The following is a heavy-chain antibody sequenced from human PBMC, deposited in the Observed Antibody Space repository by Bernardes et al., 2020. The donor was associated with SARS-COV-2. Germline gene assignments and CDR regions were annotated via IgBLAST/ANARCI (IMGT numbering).Heavy chain of an antibody. D-gene: IGHD1-1*01. Sequence: GGSLRLSCAASGFTFSSYGMHWVRQAPGKGLEWVAVISYDGSNKYYADSVKGRFTISRDNSKNTLYLQMNSLRAEDTAVYYCATPGTANYVDWFDPWGQGTLVTVSS. J-gene: IGHJ5*02. CDR2: ISYDGSNK. V-gene: IGHV3-30*03. CDR3: ATPGTANYVDWFDP. CDR1: GFTFSSYG.